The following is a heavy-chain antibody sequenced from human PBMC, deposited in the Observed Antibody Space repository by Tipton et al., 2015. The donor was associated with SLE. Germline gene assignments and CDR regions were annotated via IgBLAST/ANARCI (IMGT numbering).Heavy chain of an antibody. J-gene: IGHJ4*02. CDR1: GFTFSSYA. CDR2: ISGSGGST. V-gene: IGHV3-23*01. D-gene: IGHD3-10*01. Sequence: LSLTCAASGFTFSSYAMSWVRQAPGKGLEWVSAISGSGGSTYYADSVKGRFTISRGNSKNTLYLQMNSLRAEDTAVYYCAKDLLLWFGETVDYWGQGTLVTVSS. CDR3: AKDLLLWFGETVDY.